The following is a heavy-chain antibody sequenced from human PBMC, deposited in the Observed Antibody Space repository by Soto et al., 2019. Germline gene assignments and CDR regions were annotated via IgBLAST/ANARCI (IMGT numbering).Heavy chain of an antibody. Sequence: QVQLQQWGAGLLKPSETLSLTCAVYGGSFSGYYWSWIRQPPGKGLEWIGEINHSGSTNYNPSLKSRVTISVDTSKTQFSLKLSSVTAADTAVYYCARLSRYCSSTSCYGYYYYMDVWGKGTTVTVSS. CDR3: ARLSRYCSSTSCYGYYYYMDV. D-gene: IGHD2-2*01. CDR2: INHSGST. CDR1: GGSFSGYY. J-gene: IGHJ6*03. V-gene: IGHV4-34*01.